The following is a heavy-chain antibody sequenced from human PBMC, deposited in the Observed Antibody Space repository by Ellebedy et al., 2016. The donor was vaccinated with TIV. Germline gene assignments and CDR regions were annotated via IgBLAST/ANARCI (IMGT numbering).Heavy chain of an antibody. CDR3: AREQNIESYRTSDY. Sequence: PGGSLRLSCAASGFAVSSNYMTWVRQAPGRGLEWVSLIYSDGNTNYADSVRGRFTISRDNSKNTLYLQLNSLRVEDTAIYYCAREQNIESYRTSDYWGQGTLVTVSS. J-gene: IGHJ4*02. D-gene: IGHD2/OR15-2a*01. CDR1: GFAVSSNY. V-gene: IGHV3-66*02. CDR2: IYSDGNT.